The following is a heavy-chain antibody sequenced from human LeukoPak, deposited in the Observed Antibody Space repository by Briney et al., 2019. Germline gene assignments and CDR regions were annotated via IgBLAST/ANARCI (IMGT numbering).Heavy chain of an antibody. D-gene: IGHD3-22*01. CDR2: IIPIFGTA. CDR3: ARGGYYDSSGYSLFDY. Sequence: SVKVSCKASGGTFSSYAVSWVRQAPGQGLEWMGGIIPIFGTANYAQKFQGRVTITTDESTSTAYMELSSLRSEDTAVYYCARGGYYDSSGYSLFDYWGQGTLVTVSS. CDR1: GGTFSSYA. J-gene: IGHJ4*02. V-gene: IGHV1-69*05.